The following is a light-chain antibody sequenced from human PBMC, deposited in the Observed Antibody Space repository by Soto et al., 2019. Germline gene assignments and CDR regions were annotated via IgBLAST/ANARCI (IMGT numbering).Light chain of an antibody. CDR3: QQYVNFVWT. Sequence: DIVLTQSPGTLSLSPGARAPLSCRASQSVRSTSLAWYQQKPGQAPRLLIYGASSRATGIPDRFSGGGSGTDFTLTISRLEPEDVAVYYCQQYVNFVWTFGQGTKVDI. CDR2: GAS. V-gene: IGKV3-20*01. CDR1: QSVRSTS. J-gene: IGKJ1*01.